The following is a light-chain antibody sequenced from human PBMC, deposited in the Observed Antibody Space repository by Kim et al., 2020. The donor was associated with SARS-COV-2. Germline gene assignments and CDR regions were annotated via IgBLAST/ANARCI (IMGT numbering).Light chain of an antibody. CDR3: CSYAANYTYV. J-gene: IGLJ1*01. V-gene: IGLV2-11*01. CDR1: STDVGAYTY. Sequence: QSALTQPASVSGSPGQSITISCTGSSTDVGAYTYVSWYQQYPGKAPRLMFYDVSKRPSGVPDRFSGSKSGNTASLTISGLQAEDEGDYYCCSYAANYTYVFGTGTKVTVL. CDR2: DVS.